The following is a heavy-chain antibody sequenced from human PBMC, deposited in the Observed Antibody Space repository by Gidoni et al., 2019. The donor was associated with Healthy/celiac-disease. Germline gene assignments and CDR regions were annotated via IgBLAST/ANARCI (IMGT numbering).Heavy chain of an antibody. D-gene: IGHD4-17*01. J-gene: IGHJ5*02. CDR2: IYYSGST. CDR3: ARLWDPLDDYGDYGLFDP. CDR1: GGSISSSSYY. V-gene: IGHV4-39*01. Sequence: QLQLQESGPGLVKPSETLSLTCTVSGGSISSSSYYWGWIRQPPGKGLEWIGSIYYSGSTYYNPSLKSRVTISVDTSKNQFSLKLSSVTAADTAVYYCARLWDPLDDYGDYGLFDPWGQGTLVTVSS.